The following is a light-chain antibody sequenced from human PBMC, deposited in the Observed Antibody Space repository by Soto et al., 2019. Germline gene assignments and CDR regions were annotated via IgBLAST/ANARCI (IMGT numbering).Light chain of an antibody. CDR3: QHYGSSLSIT. Sequence: ESVLTQSPVSLSLSPGERATLSCRASQSVSSNYLAWYQHKPGQAPRLLINGASSRATGIPDRFSGSGSGTDFTLTISRLEPEDFAVYYCQHYGSSLSITFGQGTRLEIK. CDR1: QSVSSNY. J-gene: IGKJ5*01. V-gene: IGKV3-20*01. CDR2: GAS.